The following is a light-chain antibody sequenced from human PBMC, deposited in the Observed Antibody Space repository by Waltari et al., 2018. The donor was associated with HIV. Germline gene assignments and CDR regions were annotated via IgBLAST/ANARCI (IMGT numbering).Light chain of an antibody. J-gene: IGKJ1*01. CDR1: QNIRGN. CDR2: AAS. V-gene: IGKV3D-15*01. Sequence: DIVMTQSPATLSVSPGETATLPCRASQNIRGNLAWYQQRHGQSPRLIIYAASSREPDIPARFSGRGSGTEFTLTITHLESDDSAFYYCQQYLDLPPWTFGQGTKVEI. CDR3: QQYLDLPPWT.